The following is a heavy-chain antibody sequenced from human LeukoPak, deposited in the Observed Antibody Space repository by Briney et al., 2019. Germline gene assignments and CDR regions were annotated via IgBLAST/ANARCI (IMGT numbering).Heavy chain of an antibody. CDR2: ISGSSGTM. CDR1: GFTFSSYE. Sequence: PGGSLRLSCAASGFTFSSYEWNWVRQAPGKGLEWVSYISGSSGTMYYADSVKGRFTISRDDAKNSLYLQMNSLRVEDTAVYYCARDKYCSGGKFYGLGLGFDYWGRGSLVIVSS. V-gene: IGHV3-48*03. D-gene: IGHD2-15*01. J-gene: IGHJ4*02. CDR3: ARDKYCSGGKFYGLGLGFDY.